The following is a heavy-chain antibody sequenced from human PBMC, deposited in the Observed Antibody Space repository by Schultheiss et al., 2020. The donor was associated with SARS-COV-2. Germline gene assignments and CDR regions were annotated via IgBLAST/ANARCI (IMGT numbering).Heavy chain of an antibody. D-gene: IGHD3-22*01. Sequence: SETLSLTCTVSGGSISSYCWNWIRQSPGKGLEWIGFIHDSGSTYYNPSLKSRVTISVDTSKNQFSLKLSSVTAADTAVYYCARSRGGYYDSIAFDIWGQGTMVTVSS. V-gene: IGHV4-59*08. CDR1: GGSISSYC. J-gene: IGHJ3*02. CDR2: IHDSGST. CDR3: ARSRGGYYDSIAFDI.